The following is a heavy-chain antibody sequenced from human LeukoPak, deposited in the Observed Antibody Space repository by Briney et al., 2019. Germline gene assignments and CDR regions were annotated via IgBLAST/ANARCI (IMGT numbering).Heavy chain of an antibody. CDR3: ARESVGLRSCSGGGCRPHMDV. V-gene: IGHV3-48*01. CDR1: GFTFSSYS. J-gene: IGHJ6*03. Sequence: PGGSLRLSCVASGFTFSSYSMNCVGQAPGKGLEWVSYISSSSDIIYYADSVKGRFTISRDSADNSVYLQINSLRGEDTAVYYCARESVGLRSCSGGGCRPHMDVWGKGTTVTVSS. CDR2: ISSSSDII. D-gene: IGHD2-15*01.